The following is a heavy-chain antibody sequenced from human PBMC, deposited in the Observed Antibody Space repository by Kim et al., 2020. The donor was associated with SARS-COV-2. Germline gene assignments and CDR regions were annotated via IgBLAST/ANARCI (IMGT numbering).Heavy chain of an antibody. V-gene: IGHV1-18*01. D-gene: IGHD3-10*01. CDR1: GYTFTSYG. J-gene: IGHJ6*02. CDR2: INAYNGNT. CDR3: ARGHRSGSYSITPPPYYSARGV. Sequence: ASVKVSCKASGYTFTSYGISWVRQAPGQGLEWMGWINAYNGNTNYAQKLQGRVTMTTDTSTSTAYMDLRSLRSDDTAVYYCARGHRSGSYSITPPPYYSARGVGGQGTAVTASS.